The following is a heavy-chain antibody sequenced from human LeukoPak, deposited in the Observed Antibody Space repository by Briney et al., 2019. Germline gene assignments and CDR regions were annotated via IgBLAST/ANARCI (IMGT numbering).Heavy chain of an antibody. V-gene: IGHV1-8*01. CDR2: MNPNSGNT. CDR1: GYTFTSYD. D-gene: IGHD3-10*01. Sequence: ASVKVSCKASGYTFTSYDINWVRQATGQGLEWMGWMNPNSGNTGYAQKFQGRVTMTRNTSISTAYMELSSLRSEDTAVYYCARGLGYYGSGSYVRFDYWGQGTLVTVSS. CDR3: ARGLGYYGSGSYVRFDY. J-gene: IGHJ4*02.